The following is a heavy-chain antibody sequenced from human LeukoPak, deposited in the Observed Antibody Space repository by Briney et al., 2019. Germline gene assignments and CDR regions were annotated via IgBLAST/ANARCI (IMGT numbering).Heavy chain of an antibody. CDR3: ATDRLDVHPRGYAFDI. Sequence: ASVKVSYKVSGYTLTELSMHWVRQAPGKGLEWMGGFDPGDGETIYAQKFQSRVTMTEDTSTDTAYMELSSLRSEDTAVYYCATDRLDVHPRGYAFDIWGQGTMVTVSS. J-gene: IGHJ3*02. CDR2: FDPGDGET. CDR1: GYTLTELS. D-gene: IGHD3-16*01. V-gene: IGHV1-24*01.